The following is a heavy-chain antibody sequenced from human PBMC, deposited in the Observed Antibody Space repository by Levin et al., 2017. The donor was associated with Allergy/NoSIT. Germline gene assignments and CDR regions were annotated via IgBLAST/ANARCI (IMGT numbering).Heavy chain of an antibody. Sequence: PGGSLRLSCAASGFTFSNAWMSWVRQAPGKGLEWVGRIKSKTDGGTTDYAAPVKGRFTISRDDSKNTLYLQMNSLKTEDTAVYYCTTERITMVRGVKKYYYYGMDVWGQGTTVTVSS. D-gene: IGHD3-10*01. CDR3: TTERITMVRGVKKYYYYGMDV. CDR2: IKSKTDGGTT. CDR1: GFTFSNAW. J-gene: IGHJ6*02. V-gene: IGHV3-15*01.